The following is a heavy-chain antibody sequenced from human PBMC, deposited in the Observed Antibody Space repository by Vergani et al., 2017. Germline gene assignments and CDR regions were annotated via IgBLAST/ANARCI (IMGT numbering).Heavy chain of an antibody. CDR1: GFTFSSYS. Sequence: VQLVESGGGVVQPGRSLRLSCAASGFTFSSYSMNWVRQAPGKGLEWVSSISSSSSYIYYADSVKGRFTISRDNAKNSLYLQMNSLRAEDTAVYYCASGLDTAMVTLWNYWGQGTLVTVSS. V-gene: IGHV3-21*01. CDR2: ISSSSSYI. CDR3: ASGLDTAMVTLWNY. J-gene: IGHJ4*02. D-gene: IGHD5-18*01.